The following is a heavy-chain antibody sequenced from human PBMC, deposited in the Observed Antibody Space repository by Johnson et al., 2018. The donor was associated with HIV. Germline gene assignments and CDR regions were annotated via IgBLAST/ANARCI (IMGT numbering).Heavy chain of an antibody. CDR2: ISYAVINT. CDR1: GFTFNSYA. Sequence: QVQLVESGGGVVQPGRSLRLSCAATGFTFNSYAMHWVRQAPGKGLEWVAVISYAVINTYYADSVKGRFTISRNNSKKTLYLQMNSLRPEDTAVYYCAREVYAHDAFDIWGQGTMVTVSS. J-gene: IGHJ3*02. D-gene: IGHD3-16*01. CDR3: AREVYAHDAFDI. V-gene: IGHV3-30-3*01.